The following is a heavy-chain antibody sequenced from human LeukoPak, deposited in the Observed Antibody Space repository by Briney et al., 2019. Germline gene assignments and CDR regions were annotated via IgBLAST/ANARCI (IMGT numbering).Heavy chain of an antibody. J-gene: IGHJ4*02. CDR3: AKAWWPGSLSSPLDY. CDR2: IYYGGST. D-gene: IGHD2-8*02. Sequence: SETLSLTCTVSGDFISSSTYYWGWIRQPPGKGLEWIGSIYYGGSTYYNPSLKSPVTIWVDTSKNQFSLKLTSVTAADTAVYYCAKAWWPGSLSSPLDYWGQGSLVTVSS. CDR1: GDFISSSTYY. V-gene: IGHV4-39*07.